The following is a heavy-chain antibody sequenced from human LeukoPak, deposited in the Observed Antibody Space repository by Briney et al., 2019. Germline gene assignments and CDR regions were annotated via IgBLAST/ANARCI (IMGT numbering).Heavy chain of an antibody. J-gene: IGHJ4*02. CDR3: ARAGDYDILTGSLFDY. CDR1: GGSFSGYY. D-gene: IGHD3-9*01. V-gene: IGHV4-31*11. CDR2: IYYSGST. Sequence: TSETLSLTCAVYGGSFSGYYWSWIRQHPGKGLEWIGYIYYSGSTYYNPSLKSRVTISVDTSKNQFSLKLSSVTAADTAVYYCARAGDYDILTGSLFDYWGQGTLVTVSS.